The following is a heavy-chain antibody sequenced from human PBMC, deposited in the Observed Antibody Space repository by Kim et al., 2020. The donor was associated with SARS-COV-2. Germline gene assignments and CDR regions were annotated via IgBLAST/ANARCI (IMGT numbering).Heavy chain of an antibody. D-gene: IGHD6-13*01. V-gene: IGHV3-30*01. CDR3: ARDTRSKYSSSWDYYYGMDV. J-gene: IGHJ6*02. Sequence: FTISRDNSKNTLYLQMNSLRAEDTAVYYCARDTRSKYSSSWDYYYGMDVWGQGTTVTVSS.